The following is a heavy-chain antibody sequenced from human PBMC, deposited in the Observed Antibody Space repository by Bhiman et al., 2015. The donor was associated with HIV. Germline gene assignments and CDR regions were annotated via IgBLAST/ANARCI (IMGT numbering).Heavy chain of an antibody. J-gene: IGHJ3*02. CDR1: GFTFSNYG. CDR3: AGWYFYDDAFDI. D-gene: IGHD6-19*01. V-gene: IGHV3-30*02. Sequence: VQLVESGGGLVETGRSLRLSCAASGFTFSNYGMHWVRQAPGKGLEWVAFIQFDGTNKYYVDSVKGRFTISRDNSKNTLYLQMNSLRAEDMAVYFCAGWYFYDDAFDIWGQGTMVIVSS. CDR2: IQFDGTNK.